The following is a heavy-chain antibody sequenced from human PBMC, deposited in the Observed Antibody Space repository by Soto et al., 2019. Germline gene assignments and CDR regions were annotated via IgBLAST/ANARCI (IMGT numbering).Heavy chain of an antibody. CDR2: INHSGST. D-gene: IGHD3-3*01. CDR3: ARGRNSPSDFWSGYLMRPSYLDY. CDR1: GGSFSGYY. Sequence: SETLSLTCAVYGGSFSGYYWSWIRQPPGKGLEWIGEINHSGSTNYNPSLKSRVTISVDTSKNQFSLKLSSVTAADTAVYYCARGRNSPSDFWSGYLMRPSYLDYWGQGTLVTVSS. J-gene: IGHJ4*02. V-gene: IGHV4-34*01.